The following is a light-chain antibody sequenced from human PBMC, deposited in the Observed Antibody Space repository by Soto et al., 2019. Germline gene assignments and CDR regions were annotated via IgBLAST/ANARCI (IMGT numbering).Light chain of an antibody. CDR2: DAS. CDR3: QQGSNWPPT. V-gene: IGKV3-11*01. Sequence: EIALTQSPGTLSLSPGERATLSCRASQSVSSYLAWYQQKPGQAPRLLIYDASKRATGIPARFSGSGSGTDFTLAISSLEPEDFAVYYCQQGSNWPPTFGQGTKVEIK. J-gene: IGKJ1*01. CDR1: QSVSSY.